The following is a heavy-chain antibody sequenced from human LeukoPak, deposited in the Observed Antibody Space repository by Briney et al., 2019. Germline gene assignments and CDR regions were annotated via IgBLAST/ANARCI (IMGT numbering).Heavy chain of an antibody. J-gene: IGHJ1*01. CDR1: GGSISSSSYY. CDR3: ARHGKVVPAHRYFQH. D-gene: IGHD2-2*01. Sequence: SETLSLTCTVSGGSISSSSYYWGWIRQPPGKGLEWIGSIYYSGSTYYNPSLKSRVTISVDTSKNQFSLKLSSVTAADTAVYYCARHGKVVPAHRYFQHWGQGTLVTVSS. V-gene: IGHV4-39*01. CDR2: IYYSGST.